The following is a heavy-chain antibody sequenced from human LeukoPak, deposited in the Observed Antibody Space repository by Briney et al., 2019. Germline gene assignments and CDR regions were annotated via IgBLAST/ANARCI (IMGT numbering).Heavy chain of an antibody. CDR3: AKDREIRYGAYDLGDD. CDR1: GFTFSSYG. J-gene: IGHJ4*02. CDR2: ISGSGGST. Sequence: PGRSLRLSCAASGFTFSSYGMHWVRQAPGKGPEWVSAISGSGGSTYYAGSVKGRFTISRDNSKNTLYLEMNTLRAEDTAVYYCAKDREIRYGAYDLGDDWGQGTLVTVSS. V-gene: IGHV3-23*01. D-gene: IGHD5-12*01.